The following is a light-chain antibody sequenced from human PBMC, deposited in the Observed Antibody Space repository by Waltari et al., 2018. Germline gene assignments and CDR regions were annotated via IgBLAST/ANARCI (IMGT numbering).Light chain of an antibody. J-gene: IGKJ2*01. CDR2: LAS. CDR3: QQYYDIPVT. V-gene: IGKV4-1*01. Sequence: DIVMTQSPDSLPVSLGERATLNCKSSQSVLYTTDNKNYLAWYQQKTGQSPKFLIYLASTRESVVPDRCSGSGSGTDFTLTISGLQADDAAIYFFQQYYDIPVTFGQGTRLEIK. CDR1: QSVLYTTDNKNY.